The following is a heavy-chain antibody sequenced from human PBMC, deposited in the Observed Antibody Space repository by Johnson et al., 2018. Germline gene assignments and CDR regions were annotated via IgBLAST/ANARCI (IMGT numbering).Heavy chain of an antibody. J-gene: IGHJ6*02. Sequence: QVQLVQSGGGVVHPGRSLRLSCTPSGSTFSSYGMHWVRQAPGKGLEWVAVIWDDGRNDFYADSVKGRFTISRDNSETTLYLQMNSLRVEDTAVYYCARDAVVAARRVYYYGMDVWGQGTTVTFSS. CDR2: IWDDGRND. D-gene: IGHD6-6*01. CDR3: ARDAVVAARRVYYYGMDV. V-gene: IGHV3-33*01. CDR1: GSTFSSYG.